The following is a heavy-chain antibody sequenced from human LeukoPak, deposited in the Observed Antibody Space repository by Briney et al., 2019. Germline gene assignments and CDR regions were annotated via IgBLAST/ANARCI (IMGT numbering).Heavy chain of an antibody. J-gene: IGHJ4*02. D-gene: IGHD6-25*01. CDR2: IKQDGSEK. Sequence: GSLRLSCVASGFSFNNYRMTWVRQAPGKGLEWVANIKQDGSEKQYVDSVKGRFAISRDNAKKSLYLQINTLRAEDTAMYYCVRGPHIAATSYWGQGTLVTVSS. V-gene: IGHV3-7*03. CDR3: VRGPHIAATSY. CDR1: GFSFNNYR.